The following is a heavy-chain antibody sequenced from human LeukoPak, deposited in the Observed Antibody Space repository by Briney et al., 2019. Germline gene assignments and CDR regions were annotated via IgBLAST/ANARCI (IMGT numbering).Heavy chain of an antibody. Sequence: GRSLRLSCAASGSTFSSYAMHWVRQAPGKGLEWVALISYDGSNKYYADSVKGRFTISRDNSKNTLYLQMNSLRAEDTAVYYCARDKWEVLGGDFWGQGTLVTVSS. V-gene: IGHV3-30-3*01. CDR2: ISYDGSNK. D-gene: IGHD1-26*01. CDR1: GSTFSSYA. J-gene: IGHJ4*02. CDR3: ARDKWEVLGGDF.